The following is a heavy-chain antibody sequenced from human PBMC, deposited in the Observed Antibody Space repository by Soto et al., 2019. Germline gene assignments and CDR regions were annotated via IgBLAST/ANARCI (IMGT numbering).Heavy chain of an antibody. J-gene: IGHJ5*02. Sequence: GGSLRLSCAASGFTFSDYYMSWIRQAPGKGLEWVSYISSSSHTNHADSVKGRFTISRDNAKNALYLQMNSLRAEDTAVYYCARNGYSSGWYWFDRWGQGTLVTVSS. CDR1: GFTFSDYY. CDR3: ARNGYSSGWYWFDR. CDR2: ISSSSHT. V-gene: IGHV3-11*06. D-gene: IGHD6-13*01.